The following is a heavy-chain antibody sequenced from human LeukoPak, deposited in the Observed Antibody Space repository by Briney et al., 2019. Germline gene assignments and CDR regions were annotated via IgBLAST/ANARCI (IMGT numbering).Heavy chain of an antibody. CDR2: IYTSGST. J-gene: IGHJ6*03. V-gene: IGHV4-4*07. CDR1: RGSISSYY. Sequence: SETLSLTCTVSRGSISSYYWSWIRQPAGKGLEWIGRIYTSGSTNYNPSLKSRVTMSVDTSKNQFSLKLSSVTAADTAVYYCAREGSGWEYYYYYYMDVWGKGTTVTVSS. CDR3: AREGSGWEYYYYYYMDV. D-gene: IGHD6-19*01.